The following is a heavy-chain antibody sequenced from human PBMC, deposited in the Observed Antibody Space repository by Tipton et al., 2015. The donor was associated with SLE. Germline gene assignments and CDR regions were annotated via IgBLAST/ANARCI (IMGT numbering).Heavy chain of an antibody. CDR3: ARPTGDKWAFDI. V-gene: IGHV4-59*01. Sequence: TLSLTCTVSGGSISSYYWSWIRQPPGKGLEWIGYIYYSGSTNYNPSLKSRVTISVDTSKNQFSLKLSSVTVADTAVYYCARPTGDKWAFDIWGQGTMVTVSS. J-gene: IGHJ3*02. CDR1: GGSISSYY. CDR2: IYYSGST. D-gene: IGHD7-27*01.